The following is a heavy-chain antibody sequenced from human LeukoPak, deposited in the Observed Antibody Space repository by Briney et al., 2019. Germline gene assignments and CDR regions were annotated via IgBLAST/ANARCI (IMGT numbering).Heavy chain of an antibody. D-gene: IGHD3-10*01. CDR2: ISSSGSYI. Sequence: GGSLRLSCAASGFSFSTYSMNWVRQAPGKGLEWVSPISSSGSYIYYADSVKGRFTISRDNANNSLYLQMNSLRAEDTAVYYCARVGFREYYFDYWGQGTLVTVSS. CDR3: ARVGFREYYFDY. CDR1: GFSFSTYS. V-gene: IGHV3-21*01. J-gene: IGHJ4*02.